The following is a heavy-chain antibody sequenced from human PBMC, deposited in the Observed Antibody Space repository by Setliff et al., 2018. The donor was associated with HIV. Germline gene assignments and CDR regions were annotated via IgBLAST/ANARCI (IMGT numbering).Heavy chain of an antibody. J-gene: IGHJ6*03. V-gene: IGHV1-18*04. CDR2: IGADNGNT. CDR1: GYTFTKYG. CDR3: AREGLWFGDRGYFMDV. D-gene: IGHD3-10*01. Sequence: GASVKVSCKASGYTFTKYGIIWVRQAPGQGLEWMGWIGADNGNTNYAQKFQGRVTMTTDTSTSTVYVELGSLISDDTAVYYCAREGLWFGDRGYFMDVWGKGTAVTVSS.